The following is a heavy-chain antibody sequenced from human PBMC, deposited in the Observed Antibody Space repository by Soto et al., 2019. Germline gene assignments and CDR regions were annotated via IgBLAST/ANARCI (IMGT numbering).Heavy chain of an antibody. V-gene: IGHV4-39*01. J-gene: IGHJ5*02. CDR1: GDSISNSRFY. Sequence: SETLSLTCSVSGDSISNSRFYWAWIRQPPGEGLEWIGSIYHTGDAYYNPSLKSRVTISVDTSKNQFSLKLTSVTAADAALYYCARDFFDSSDYTTNWFDPWGQGTLVTVSS. CDR2: IYHTGDA. D-gene: IGHD3-22*01. CDR3: ARDFFDSSDYTTNWFDP.